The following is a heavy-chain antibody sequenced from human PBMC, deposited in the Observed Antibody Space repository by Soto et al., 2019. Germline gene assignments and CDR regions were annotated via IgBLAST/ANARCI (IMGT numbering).Heavy chain of an antibody. CDR1: GGSFSGDY. CDR3: ARILYGYDY. Sequence: SETLSLTCAVYGGSFSGDYWSWIRQPPGKGLEWIGEINHSGSTNYNPSLKSRVTISVDTSKNQFSLKLSSVTAADTAVYYCARILYGYDYWGQGTLVTVSS. CDR2: INHSGST. J-gene: IGHJ4*02. V-gene: IGHV4-34*01. D-gene: IGHD5-18*01.